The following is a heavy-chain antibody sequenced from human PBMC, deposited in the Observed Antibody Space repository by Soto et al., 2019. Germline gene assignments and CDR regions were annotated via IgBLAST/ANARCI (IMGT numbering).Heavy chain of an antibody. CDR3: AKIQDFWSGYYSRFYYYGMDV. J-gene: IGHJ6*02. Sequence: GGSLRLSCAASGFTFSSYGMHWVRQAPGKGLEWVAVISYDGSNKYYADSVKGRFTISRDNSKNTLYLQMNSLRAEDTAVYYCAKIQDFWSGYYSRFYYYGMDVWGQGTTVTVSS. CDR2: ISYDGSNK. V-gene: IGHV3-30*18. CDR1: GFTFSSYG. D-gene: IGHD3-3*01.